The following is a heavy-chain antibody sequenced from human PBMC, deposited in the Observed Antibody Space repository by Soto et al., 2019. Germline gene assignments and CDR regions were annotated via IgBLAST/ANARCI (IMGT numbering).Heavy chain of an antibody. V-gene: IGHV3-15*04. J-gene: IGHJ4*02. CDR1: GFTFSKAY. CDR2: IDSKIDADKT. Sequence: EVQLVESGGGLVKPGGSLRLSCTASGFTFSKAYMNWVRQAPGQGLEWVGQIDSKIDADKTDLAAPVKGRFTLSREDSKNTVYLQMNGLEIEDTAMYYCVTRFTAVATARFDYWGQGTLVTVSS. D-gene: IGHD2-21*02. CDR3: VTRFTAVATARFDY.